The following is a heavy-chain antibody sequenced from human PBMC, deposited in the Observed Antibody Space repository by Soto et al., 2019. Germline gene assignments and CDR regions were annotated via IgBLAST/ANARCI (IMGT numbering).Heavy chain of an antibody. D-gene: IGHD5-12*01. CDR1: GGSISGHS. V-gene: IGHV4-4*07. J-gene: IGHJ4*02. Sequence: SETLSLTCTVSGGSISGHSWIWIRQPAGRGLEWIGHIYPSGSTSYNPSLRSRVTMSLDTSKNQIFLNLTSVTAADTAVFYCVRGRSYSVYDFWGPGTLVIVSS. CDR3: VRGRSYSVYDF. CDR2: IYPSGST.